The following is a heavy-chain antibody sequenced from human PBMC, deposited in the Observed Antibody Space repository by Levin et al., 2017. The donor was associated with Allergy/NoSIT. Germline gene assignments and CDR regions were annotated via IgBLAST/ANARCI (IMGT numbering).Heavy chain of an antibody. J-gene: IGHJ4*02. CDR2: ISGSGGST. V-gene: IGHV3-23*01. Sequence: GGSLRLSCAVSGFTFSSYAMSWVRQAPGKGLEWVSGISGSGGSTYYADSVKGQFSHFTISRDNSKNTLYLQMNSLRAEDTAIYYCAKEGSGGSYGIYWGQGTLVTVSS. CDR1: GFTFSSYA. CDR3: AKEGSGGSYGIY. D-gene: IGHD1-26*01.